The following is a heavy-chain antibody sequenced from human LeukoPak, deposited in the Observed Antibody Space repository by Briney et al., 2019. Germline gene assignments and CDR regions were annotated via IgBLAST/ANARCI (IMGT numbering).Heavy chain of an antibody. CDR3: ARESTVDSQIDY. Sequence: ASVKVSCKASGYTFTGYYMHWVRQAPGQGLEWMGWINPNSGGTNYAQKFQGRVTMTRDTSTSTAYMELSRLRSDDTAVYYCARESTVDSQIDYWGQGTLVTVSS. CDR1: GYTFTGYY. J-gene: IGHJ4*02. V-gene: IGHV1-2*02. CDR2: INPNSGGT. D-gene: IGHD3/OR15-3a*01.